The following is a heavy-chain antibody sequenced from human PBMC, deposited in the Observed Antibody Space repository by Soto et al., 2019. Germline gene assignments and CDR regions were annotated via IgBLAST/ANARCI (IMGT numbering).Heavy chain of an antibody. CDR2: ISYDGTNK. J-gene: IGHJ4*02. CDR3: AKDRSNSWSFDY. D-gene: IGHD6-13*01. CDR1: GFIFSDHN. Sequence: PGGSLRLSCAASGFIFSDHNMHWVRQAPGKGLEWVAVISYDGTNKYYADSVKGRFTISRDNPGNTLSLQMNSLGAGDTAVYYCAKDRSNSWSFDYWGQGTLVTVSS. V-gene: IGHV3-30*18.